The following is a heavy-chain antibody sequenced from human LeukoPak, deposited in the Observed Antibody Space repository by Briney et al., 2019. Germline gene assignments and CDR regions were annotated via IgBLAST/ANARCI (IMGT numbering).Heavy chain of an antibody. Sequence: GASVKVSCKASGYTFTSYYMHWVRQAPGQGLEWMGRINPNSGGTNYAQKFQGRVTMTRDTSISTAYMELSRLRSDDTAVYYCASGVQSTDSNDAFDIWGQGTMVTVSS. D-gene: IGHD4-11*01. CDR2: INPNSGGT. V-gene: IGHV1-2*06. CDR1: GYTFTSYY. J-gene: IGHJ3*02. CDR3: ASGVQSTDSNDAFDI.